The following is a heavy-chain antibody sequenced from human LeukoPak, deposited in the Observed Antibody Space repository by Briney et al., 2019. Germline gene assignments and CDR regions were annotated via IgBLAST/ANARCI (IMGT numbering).Heavy chain of an antibody. Sequence: SETLSLTCTVSSDSIISSSYYWGWVRQPPGKGLEWIGSIHYSGRTDYNPSLKSRVTISVDTSKNQFSLKLNSVTAADTAVYYCARHTAQYYFGSGSLDSWGRGTLVTVSS. D-gene: IGHD3-10*01. CDR3: ARHTAQYYFGSGSLDS. CDR1: SDSIISSSYY. V-gene: IGHV4-39*01. CDR2: IHYSGRT. J-gene: IGHJ4*02.